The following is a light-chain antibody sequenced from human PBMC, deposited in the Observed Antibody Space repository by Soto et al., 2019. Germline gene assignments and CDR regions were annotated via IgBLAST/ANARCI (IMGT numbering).Light chain of an antibody. CDR1: SSDVGGSNY. J-gene: IGLJ1*01. Sequence: QSVLTQPASVSGSPGQSITISCTGTSSDVGGSNYVSWYQHHPHRAPKLLIYEVSYRPSGVSNRFSGSKSGNTASLTISGLQAEDEADYYCSSYTSSNTLEVFGFGTKLTVL. CDR3: SSYTSSNTLEV. CDR2: EVS. V-gene: IGLV2-14*01.